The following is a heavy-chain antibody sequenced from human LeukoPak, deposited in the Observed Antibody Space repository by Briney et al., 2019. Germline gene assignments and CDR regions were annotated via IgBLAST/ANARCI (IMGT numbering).Heavy chain of an antibody. CDR1: GFTFSSYS. D-gene: IGHD2-2*01. CDR3: ARDRVVAPAAGPNWFDP. V-gene: IGHV3-21*01. CDR2: ISSSSSYI. Sequence: GGSLRLSCAASGFTFSSYSMNWVRQAPGKGLEWVSSISSSSSYIYYADSVKGRFTISRDNAKNSLYLQMNSLRAEDTAVYYCARDRVVAPAAGPNWFDPWGQGTLVTVSS. J-gene: IGHJ5*02.